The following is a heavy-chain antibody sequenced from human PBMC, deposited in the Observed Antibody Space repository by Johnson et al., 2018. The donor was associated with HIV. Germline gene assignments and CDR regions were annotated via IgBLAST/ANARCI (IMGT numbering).Heavy chain of an antibody. CDR3: ASDWGSRHAFDI. CDR2: IKQDGSEK. CDR1: GFTFSNYW. Sequence: VQLVESGGGVVQPGRSLRLSCAASGFTFSNYWMTWVRQAPGKGLEWVANIKQDGSEKYYVDSMKGRLTISRDNAKNSLYLQMNSLRAEDTAAYYCASDWGSRHAFDIWGQGTMVTVSS. D-gene: IGHD7-27*01. J-gene: IGHJ3*02. V-gene: IGHV3-7*04.